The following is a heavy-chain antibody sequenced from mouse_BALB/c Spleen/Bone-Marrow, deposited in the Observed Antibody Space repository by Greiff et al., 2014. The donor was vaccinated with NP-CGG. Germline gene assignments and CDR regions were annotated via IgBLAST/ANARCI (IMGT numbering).Heavy chain of an antibody. CDR2: IYPYNGGT. CDR1: GYTFTDYN. D-gene: IGHD2-4*01. CDR3: ARSEGYDYDWFAY. J-gene: IGHJ3*01. Sequence: EVQLVESGPELVKPGASVKTSCKASGYTFTDYNMHWVKQCHGKSLEWIGYIYPYNGGTGYNQKFKSKATLTVDNSSSTAYMELPSLTSEDSAVYYCARSEGYDYDWFAYWGQGTLVTVSA. V-gene: IGHV1S29*02.